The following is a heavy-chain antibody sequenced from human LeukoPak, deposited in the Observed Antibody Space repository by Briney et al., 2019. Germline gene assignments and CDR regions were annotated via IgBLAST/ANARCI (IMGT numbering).Heavy chain of an antibody. J-gene: IGHJ4*02. V-gene: IGHV4-59*01. Sequence: SETLSLTCTVSGGSISSYYWSWIRQPPGKGLEWIGYIYYSGSTNYNPSLKSRVTISVDTSKNQFSLKLSSVTAADTAVYYCAREADYYGSRSYFDYWGQGTLVTVSS. CDR3: AREADYYGSRSYFDY. CDR2: IYYSGST. D-gene: IGHD3-10*01. CDR1: GGSISSYY.